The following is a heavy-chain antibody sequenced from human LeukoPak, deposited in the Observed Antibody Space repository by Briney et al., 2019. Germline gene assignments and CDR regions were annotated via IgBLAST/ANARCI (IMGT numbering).Heavy chain of an antibody. D-gene: IGHD6-19*01. V-gene: IGHV3-33*08. CDR3: ARAEYSSGWLLDY. Sequence: PGGSLRLSCAASGFTFRNYVIHWVRQAPGKGLEWVAVIWYDGSNKYYADSVKGRFTISRDNSKNTLYLQMNSLRAEDTAVYYCARAEYSSGWLLDYWGQETLVTVSS. J-gene: IGHJ4*02. CDR1: GFTFRNYV. CDR2: IWYDGSNK.